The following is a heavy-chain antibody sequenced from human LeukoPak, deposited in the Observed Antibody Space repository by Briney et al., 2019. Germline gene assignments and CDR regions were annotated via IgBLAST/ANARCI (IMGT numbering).Heavy chain of an antibody. D-gene: IGHD3-22*01. CDR3: ARDYFDSSDYPQTYYYYYMDV. V-gene: IGHV3-21*01. CDR1: GGTTDDYG. J-gene: IGHJ6*03. Sequence: PGGSLRLSCAASGGTTDDYGMSWVRQAPGKGLEWVASISSTSTFIYSADSVKGRFTISRDTAKNSLFLQMNSLRAEDTAIYYCARDYFDSSDYPQTYYYYYMDVWGKGTTVTVSS. CDR2: ISSTSTFI.